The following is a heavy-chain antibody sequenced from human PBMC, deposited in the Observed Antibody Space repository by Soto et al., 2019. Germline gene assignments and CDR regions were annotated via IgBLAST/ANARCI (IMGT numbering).Heavy chain of an antibody. CDR2: ISGSGGST. Sequence: GGSLRLSCAASGFTFSSYAMSWVRQAPGKGLEWVSAISGSGGSTYYADSVKGRFTISRDNSKNTLYLQMNSLRAEDTAVYYCAKDLYLGGSGYDSSPDYWGQGTLVTVSS. J-gene: IGHJ4*02. D-gene: IGHD5-12*01. CDR1: GFTFSSYA. CDR3: AKDLYLGGSGYDSSPDY. V-gene: IGHV3-23*01.